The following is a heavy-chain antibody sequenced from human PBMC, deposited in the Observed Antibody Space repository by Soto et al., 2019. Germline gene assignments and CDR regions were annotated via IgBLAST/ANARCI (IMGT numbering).Heavy chain of an antibody. J-gene: IGHJ4*02. V-gene: IGHV3-30*18. CDR1: GFTFNNHG. CDR3: AKVCARGYDLCDY. CDR2: ISGDGTNK. Sequence: QVQLVEVGGCVVQPGRSLRLSCTAAGFTFNNHGIYWVRQHPGKGRELLAGISGDGTNKYYAAAVEGRFTNSRDNSKNTLYLQMNSLRTEDTDLYYCAKVCARGYDLCDYWGQGTLVTVSS. D-gene: IGHD5-12*01.